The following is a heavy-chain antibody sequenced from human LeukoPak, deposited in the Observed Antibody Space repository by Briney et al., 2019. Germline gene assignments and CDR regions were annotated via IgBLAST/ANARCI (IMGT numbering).Heavy chain of an antibody. Sequence: GGSLRLSCAASGFTFSSYSMNWVRQAPGKGLEWVSYISSSSSTIYYADSVKGRFTISRDNAKNSLYLQMNSLRAEDTAVYYCAKGGLRNFGDYWGQGTLVTVSS. J-gene: IGHJ4*02. CDR1: GFTFSSYS. CDR2: ISSSSSTI. CDR3: AKGGLRNFGDY. D-gene: IGHD5/OR15-5a*01. V-gene: IGHV3-48*01.